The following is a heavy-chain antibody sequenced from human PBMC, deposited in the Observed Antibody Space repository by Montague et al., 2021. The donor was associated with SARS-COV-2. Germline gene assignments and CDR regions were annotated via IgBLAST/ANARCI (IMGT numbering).Heavy chain of an antibody. CDR2: IYYSGST. D-gene: IGHD1-26*01. J-gene: IGHJ6*02. V-gene: IGHV4-39*01. Sequence: SETLSFTCTVSGGSITSSSYYWGWIRQPPGKGLEWIGSIYYSGSTYYNPSLKSRVTISVDTSKNQFSLKLSSVTAADTAVYYCARLAPDSGSPNGYYYNGMDVWGQGTTITVSS. CDR3: ARLAPDSGSPNGYYYNGMDV. CDR1: GGSITSSSYY.